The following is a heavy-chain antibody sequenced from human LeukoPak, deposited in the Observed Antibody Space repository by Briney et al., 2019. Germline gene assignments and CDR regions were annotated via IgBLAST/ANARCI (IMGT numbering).Heavy chain of an antibody. CDR2: ISRDGSDK. CDR3: VRGRGGSYDFDY. D-gene: IGHD6-19*01. Sequence: PGGSLRLSCAASGFNFNNAWMHWVRQAPGKGLEWVAAISRDGSDKYYTDSVKGRFTISRDNFKNTVYLQMNSLRDDDTAVYFCVRGRGGSYDFDYWGQGTLVTVSS. V-gene: IGHV3-30*03. J-gene: IGHJ4*02. CDR1: GFNFNNAW.